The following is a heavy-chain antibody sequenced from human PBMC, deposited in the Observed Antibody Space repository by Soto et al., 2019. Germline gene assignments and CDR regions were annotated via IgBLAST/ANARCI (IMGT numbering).Heavy chain of an antibody. CDR2: INHSGST. Sequence: SETLSLTCAVYGGSFSGYYWSWIRQPPGKGLEWIGEINHSGSTNYNPSLKSRVTISVDTSKNQFSLKLSSVTAADTAVYYCARTFMDTRGYSYGYGPWGQGTLVTVSS. V-gene: IGHV4-34*01. J-gene: IGHJ4*02. CDR3: ARTFMDTRGYSYGYGP. CDR1: GGSFSGYY. D-gene: IGHD5-18*01.